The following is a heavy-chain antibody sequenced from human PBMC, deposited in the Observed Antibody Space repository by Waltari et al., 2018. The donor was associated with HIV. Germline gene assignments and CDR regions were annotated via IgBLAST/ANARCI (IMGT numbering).Heavy chain of an antibody. CDR1: YW. Sequence: YWMSWVRQAPGKGLEWVANIKQDGSEKYYVDSVKGRFTISRDNAKNSLYLQMNSLRAEDTAMYYCATSRTFDYWGQGTLVTVSS. CDR3: ATSRTFDY. CDR2: IKQDGSEK. D-gene: IGHD2-2*01. J-gene: IGHJ4*02. V-gene: IGHV3-7*01.